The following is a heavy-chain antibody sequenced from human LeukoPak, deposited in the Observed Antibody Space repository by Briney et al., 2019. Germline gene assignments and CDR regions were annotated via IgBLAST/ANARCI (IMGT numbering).Heavy chain of an antibody. Sequence: PSETLSLTCTVSGYSTSSGDYWGWIRQPPGKGLEWIGSIYHSGRTYYNPSLKSRVTMSVDTSKNQFSLKLSSVTAADTAIYYCARWRIAALAFDYWGQGTLVTVSS. J-gene: IGHJ4*02. CDR1: GYSTSSGDY. CDR2: IYHSGRT. V-gene: IGHV4-38-2*02. D-gene: IGHD6-6*01. CDR3: ARWRIAALAFDY.